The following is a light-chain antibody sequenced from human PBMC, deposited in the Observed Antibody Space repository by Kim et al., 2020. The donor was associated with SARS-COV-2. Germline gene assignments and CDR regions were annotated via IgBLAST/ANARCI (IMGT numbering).Light chain of an antibody. CDR3: QQYYSYPYT. Sequence: DIQMTQSPSSLSASVGDRVTITCRASQDISSYLAWFQQRPGKAPKSLIGAASSLQSGVPSRFSGRGSGTVFTLTISSLQPEDFATYHCQQYYSYPYTFGQGTKL. CDR2: AAS. CDR1: QDISSY. J-gene: IGKJ2*01. V-gene: IGKV1-16*01.